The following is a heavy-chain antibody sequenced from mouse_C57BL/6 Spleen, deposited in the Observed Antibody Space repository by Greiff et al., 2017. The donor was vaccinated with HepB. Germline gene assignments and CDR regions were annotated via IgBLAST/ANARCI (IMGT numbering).Heavy chain of an antibody. J-gene: IGHJ1*03. CDR3: ARGRVYDWYFDV. V-gene: IGHV1-52*01. Sequence: VQLQQPGAELVRPGSSVKLSCKASGYTFTSYWMHWVKQRPIQGLEWIGNIDPSDSETHYNQKFKDKATLTVDKSSSTAYMQLSSLTSEDSAVYYCARGRVYDWYFDVWGTGTTVTVSS. CDR2: IDPSDSET. D-gene: IGHD1-1*01. CDR1: GYTFTSYW.